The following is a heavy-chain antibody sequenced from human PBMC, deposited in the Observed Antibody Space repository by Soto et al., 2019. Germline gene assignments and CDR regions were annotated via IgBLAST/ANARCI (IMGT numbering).Heavy chain of an antibody. J-gene: IGHJ4*02. D-gene: IGHD3-10*01. CDR1: GGTFTSYA. Sequence: SVKVSCKASGGTFTSYAISWVRQAPGQGLEWMGGIIPIFGTANYAQKFQGRVTITADESTSTAYMELSSLRSEDTAVYYCARDFFSYYGSGSYYAQLDYWGQGTLVTVSS. V-gene: IGHV1-69*13. CDR3: ARDFFSYYGSGSYYAQLDY. CDR2: IIPIFGTA.